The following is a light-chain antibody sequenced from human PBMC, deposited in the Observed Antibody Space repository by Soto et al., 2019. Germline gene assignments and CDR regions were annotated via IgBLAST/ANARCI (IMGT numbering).Light chain of an antibody. CDR3: QQYNEWPLT. V-gene: IGKV3-15*01. CDR2: DAF. J-gene: IGKJ4*01. Sequence: EKVVTQSPATLSVTPGERDTVSCRASQSVSSKLAWYQQKPGQAPRLLIYDAFTKATGIPARFSGSGSGTEFTLTIDSLQSEDFAVYYCQQYNEWPLTFGGGTKVDIK. CDR1: QSVSSK.